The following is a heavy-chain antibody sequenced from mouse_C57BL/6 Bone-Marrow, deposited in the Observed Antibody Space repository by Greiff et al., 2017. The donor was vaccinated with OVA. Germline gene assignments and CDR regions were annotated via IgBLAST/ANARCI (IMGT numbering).Heavy chain of an antibody. V-gene: IGHV14-4*01. CDR1: GFNIKDDY. J-gene: IGHJ2*01. CDR3: TTYRY. CDR2: IDPENGDT. Sequence: VQLQQSGAELVRPGASVKLSCTASGFNIKDDYMHWVKERPEQGLEWIGWIDPENGDTEYASKFQGKATITADTSSKTVYLHLSSLTSEDTAVYYCTTYRYWGQHTTLTVSS.